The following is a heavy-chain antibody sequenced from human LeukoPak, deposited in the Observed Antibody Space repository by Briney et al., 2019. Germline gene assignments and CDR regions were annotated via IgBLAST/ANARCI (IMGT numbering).Heavy chain of an antibody. J-gene: IGHJ6*04. CDR1: GFTFDDYG. CDR2: INWNGGST. CDR3: ARGGTLGIFGVVLRMDV. D-gene: IGHD3-3*01. V-gene: IGHV3-20*04. Sequence: PGGSLRLSCAASGFTFDDYGMSWVRQAPGKGLEWVSGINWNGGSTGYADSVKGRFTISRDNAKNSLYLQMNSLGAEDTALYYCARGGTLGIFGVVLRMDVWGKGTTVTVSS.